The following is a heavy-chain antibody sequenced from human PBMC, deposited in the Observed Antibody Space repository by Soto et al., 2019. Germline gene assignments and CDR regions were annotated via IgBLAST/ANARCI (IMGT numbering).Heavy chain of an antibody. Sequence: SETLSLTCTVSGGSISSGGYYWSWIRQHPGKGLEWIGYIYYSGSTYYNPSLKSRVTISVDTSKNQFSLKLSSVTAADTAVYYCARSGGEPPLASDYWGQGPLVTVSS. CDR2: IYYSGST. V-gene: IGHV4-31*03. D-gene: IGHD6-13*01. CDR1: GGSISSGGYY. CDR3: ARSGGEPPLASDY. J-gene: IGHJ4*02.